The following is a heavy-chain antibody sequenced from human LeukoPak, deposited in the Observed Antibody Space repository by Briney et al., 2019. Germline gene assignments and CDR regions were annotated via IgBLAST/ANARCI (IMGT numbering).Heavy chain of an antibody. V-gene: IGHV1-18*01. Sequence: GASVKVSCKASGYTFTSYGISWVRKAPGQGLEWMGWISAYHGNTNYAQKLQGRVTMTTDTSTSTAYMERRSLRSDDTAVYYCARVHMGRYYYYGMDVWGQGTTVTASS. CDR3: ARVHMGRYYYYGMDV. D-gene: IGHD2-21*01. J-gene: IGHJ6*02. CDR2: ISAYHGNT. CDR1: GYTFTSYG.